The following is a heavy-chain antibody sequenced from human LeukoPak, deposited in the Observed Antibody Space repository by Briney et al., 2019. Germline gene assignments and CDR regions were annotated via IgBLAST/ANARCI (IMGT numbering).Heavy chain of an antibody. CDR2: INHSGST. J-gene: IGHJ4*02. V-gene: IGHV4-34*01. CDR3: ARGGSYYDFWSGYLSDDY. Sequence: SETLSLTCAVYGGSFSGYYWSWIRQPPGKGLEWIGEINHSGSTNYNPSLKSQVTISVDTSKNQFSLKLSSVTAADTAVYYCARGGSYYDFWSGYLSDDYWGQGTLSPSPQ. D-gene: IGHD3-3*01. CDR1: GGSFSGYY.